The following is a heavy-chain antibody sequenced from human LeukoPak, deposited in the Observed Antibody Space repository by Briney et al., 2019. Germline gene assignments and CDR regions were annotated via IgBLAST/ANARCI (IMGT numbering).Heavy chain of an antibody. V-gene: IGHV4-34*01. J-gene: IGHJ3*02. D-gene: IGHD5-12*01. Sequence: SETLSLTCGVHGSSFSEYFWHWVRQSPREGLEWIGDIKHGGVTNYNPSLKSRVTISVDTSKNQFSLKLSSVTAADTAVYYCARSASGLDAFDIWGQGTMVTVSS. CDR1: GSSFSEYF. CDR2: IKHGGVT. CDR3: ARSASGLDAFDI.